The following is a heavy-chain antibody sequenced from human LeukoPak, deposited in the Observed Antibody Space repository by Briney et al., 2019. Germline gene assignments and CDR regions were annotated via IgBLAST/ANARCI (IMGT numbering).Heavy chain of an antibody. J-gene: IGHJ4*02. CDR3: AKDRYGDYSFDS. CDR1: GFTFSSCA. D-gene: IGHD4-17*01. Sequence: PGGSLRLSCAASGFTFSSCAMNWVCQAPGKGLEWVSSISGSGASTYDADSVKGRFTISRDNSKNTLYLQMNSLRAEDTAIYYCAKDRYGDYSFDSWGQGTLVTVSS. V-gene: IGHV3-23*01. CDR2: ISGSGAST.